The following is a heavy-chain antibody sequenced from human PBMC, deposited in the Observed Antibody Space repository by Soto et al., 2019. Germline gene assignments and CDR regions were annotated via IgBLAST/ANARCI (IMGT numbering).Heavy chain of an antibody. D-gene: IGHD4-17*01. J-gene: IGHJ6*02. CDR3: ARLPPYYGAYVYYYCGMDV. Sequence: RGESLKISCKGSGYSFTSYWISWVRQMPGKGLEWMGRIDPSDSYTNYSPSFQGHVTISADKSISTAYLQWSSLKASDTAMHYCARLPPYYGAYVYYYCGMDVWGQGTTVTVSS. CDR2: IDPSDSYT. V-gene: IGHV5-10-1*01. CDR1: GYSFTSYW.